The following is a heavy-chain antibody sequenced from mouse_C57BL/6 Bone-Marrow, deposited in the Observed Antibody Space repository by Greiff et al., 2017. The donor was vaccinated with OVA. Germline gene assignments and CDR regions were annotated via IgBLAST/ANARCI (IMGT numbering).Heavy chain of an antibody. D-gene: IGHD1-1*01. Sequence: VQLQQSVAELVRPGASVKLSCTASGFNIKNTYMHWVKQRPEQGLAWIGRIDPANGNTKYAPKFQGKATITADTSSNTAYLQLSSLTSEDTAILVHYYGSSYGYFDVWGTGTTVTVSS. CDR2: IDPANGNT. J-gene: IGHJ1*03. CDR3: YYGSSYGYFDV. CDR1: GFNIKNTY. V-gene: IGHV14-3*01.